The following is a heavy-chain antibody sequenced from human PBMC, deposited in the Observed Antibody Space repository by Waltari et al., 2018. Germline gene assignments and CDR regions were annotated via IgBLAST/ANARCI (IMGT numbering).Heavy chain of an antibody. V-gene: IGHV3-30-3*01. J-gene: IGHJ4*02. CDR3: ARGSIWSGYYKGEGGFDY. CDR2: LSYDGNHK. CDR1: GFAFTNYV. Sequence: QVQLVESGGGVVQPGRSLRLSCAASGFAFTNYVIPWVSQAPGKGLEWVAVLSYDGNHKYYADSVKGRFTISRDTSKNTLYLQIYSLTAEDTAVYFCARGSIWSGYYKGEGGFDYWGQGALVTVSS. D-gene: IGHD3-3*01.